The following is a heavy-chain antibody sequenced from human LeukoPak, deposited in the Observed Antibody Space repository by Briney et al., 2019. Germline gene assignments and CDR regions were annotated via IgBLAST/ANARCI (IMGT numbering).Heavy chain of an antibody. Sequence: GGSLRLSCAASGFTFSSYEMNWVRQAPGKGLEWVSYISSSGSTIYYADSVKGRFTISRDNAKNSLYLQMNSLRAEDTAVYYCARVRGSGLNLDYWGQGTLVTVSS. V-gene: IGHV3-48*03. CDR3: ARVRGSGLNLDY. CDR1: GFTFSSYE. CDR2: ISSSGSTI. J-gene: IGHJ4*02. D-gene: IGHD1-14*01.